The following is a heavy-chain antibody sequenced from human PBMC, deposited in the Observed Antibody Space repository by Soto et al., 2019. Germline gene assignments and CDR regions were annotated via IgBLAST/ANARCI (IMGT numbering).Heavy chain of an antibody. Sequence: GGSLRLSCAASGFTFSSYEMNWVRQAPGKGLEWVSYISSSGSTIYYADSVKGRFTISRDNAKNSLYLQMNSLRAEDTAVYYCARVWGSSSRVYYYYGMDVWGQGTTVTVSS. J-gene: IGHJ6*02. D-gene: IGHD6-6*01. CDR1: GFTFSSYE. CDR3: ARVWGSSSRVYYYYGMDV. CDR2: ISSSGSTI. V-gene: IGHV3-48*03.